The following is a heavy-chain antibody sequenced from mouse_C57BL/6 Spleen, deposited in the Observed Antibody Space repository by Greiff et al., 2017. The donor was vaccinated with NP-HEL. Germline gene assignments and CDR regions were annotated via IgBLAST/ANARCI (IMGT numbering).Heavy chain of an antibody. CDR2: IYPGSGST. Sequence: QVQLQQPGAELVKPGASVKMSCKASGYTFTSYWITWVKQRPGQGLEWIGDIYPGSGSTNYNEKFKSKATLTVDTSSSTAYMQLSSLTSEDSAVYYCARRIYYGNPAWFAYGGQGNLVTGSA. CDR1: GYTFTSYW. V-gene: IGHV1-55*01. J-gene: IGHJ3*01. D-gene: IGHD2-1*01. CDR3: ARRIYYGNPAWFAY.